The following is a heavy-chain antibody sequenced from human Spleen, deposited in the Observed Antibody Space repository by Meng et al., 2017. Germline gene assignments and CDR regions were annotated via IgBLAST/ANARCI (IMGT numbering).Heavy chain of an antibody. J-gene: IGHJ4*02. Sequence: QVQLQKWGAGLVKPSETLSLTCVVSGGSFSDYYWSWIRQRPGKGLDWIGEINHSGSTNYNPSLESRATISVDTSQNNLSLKLSSVTAADSAVYYCARGPTTMAHDFDYWGQGTLVTVSS. CDR2: INHSGST. CDR3: ARGPTTMAHDFDY. D-gene: IGHD4-11*01. CDR1: GGSFSDYY. V-gene: IGHV4-34*01.